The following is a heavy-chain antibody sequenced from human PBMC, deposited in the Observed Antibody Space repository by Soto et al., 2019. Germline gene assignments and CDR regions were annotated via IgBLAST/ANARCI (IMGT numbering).Heavy chain of an antibody. V-gene: IGHV3-23*01. CDR3: AKSERFDP. CDR2: ISGSGDST. Sequence: PGGSLRLSCAASGLTFSSYVMSWVRQAPEKGLEWVSTISGSGDSTYYADSVKGRFTISRDNSKNTLYLQMNSLRAEDTAVYYCAKSERFDPWGQGTLVTVSS. CDR1: GLTFSSYV. J-gene: IGHJ5*02.